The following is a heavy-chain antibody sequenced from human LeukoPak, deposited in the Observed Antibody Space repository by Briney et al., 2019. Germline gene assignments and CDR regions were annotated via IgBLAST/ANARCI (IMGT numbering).Heavy chain of an antibody. D-gene: IGHD3-22*01. CDR2: IYYSGST. J-gene: IGHJ3*02. CDR3: ARHASDYYDSSGYFVPPAFDI. CDR1: GGSISSSSYY. V-gene: IGHV4-39*01. Sequence: SETLSLTCTVSGGSISSSSYYWGWIRQPPGKGLEWIGRIYYSGSTYYNPSLKSRVTISVDTSKNQFSLKLSSVTAADTAVYYCARHASDYYDSSGYFVPPAFDIWGQGTMVTVSS.